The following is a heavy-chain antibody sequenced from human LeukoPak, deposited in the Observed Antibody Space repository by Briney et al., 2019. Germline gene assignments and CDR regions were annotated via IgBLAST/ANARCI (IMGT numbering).Heavy chain of an antibody. Sequence: PGGSLRLSCAASGFTFSSYAMIWVRQAPGKGLEWVSAISGGGGSTYYADSVKGRFTISRDNSKNTLYLQMNSLRAEDTAVYYCAKNRRTDRPYYDILTGYFDYWGQGTLVTVSS. V-gene: IGHV3-23*01. D-gene: IGHD3-9*01. J-gene: IGHJ4*02. CDR3: AKNRRTDRPYYDILTGYFDY. CDR2: ISGGGGST. CDR1: GFTFSSYA.